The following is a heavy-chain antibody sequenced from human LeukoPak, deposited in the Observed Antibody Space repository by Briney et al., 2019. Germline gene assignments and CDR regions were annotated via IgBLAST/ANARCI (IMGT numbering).Heavy chain of an antibody. J-gene: IGHJ4*02. Sequence: PLETLSLTCTVSGGSISSYYWSWIRQPPGKGLEWVSVIYSGGSTYYADSVKGRFTISRDNSKNTLYLQMNSLRAEDTAVYYCARDADQGYYFDYWGEGTLVTVSS. CDR1: GGSISSYY. CDR3: ARDADQGYYFDY. V-gene: IGHV3-66*01. CDR2: IYSGGST.